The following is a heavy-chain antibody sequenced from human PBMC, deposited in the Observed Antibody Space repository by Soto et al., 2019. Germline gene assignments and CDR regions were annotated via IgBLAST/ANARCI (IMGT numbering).Heavy chain of an antibody. CDR3: ARTRSGSYL. Sequence: QVQLVQSGAEVKKPGASVKVACRASGYTFTSFDINWVRQATGQGLEWMGRMNPSSGNTDYAQKFQGRVTMNRDTPISTAYMELSSLRSEDTAVYYCARTRSGSYLWGQGTLVTVSS. D-gene: IGHD3-10*01. J-gene: IGHJ5*02. V-gene: IGHV1-8*01. CDR2: MNPSSGNT. CDR1: GYTFTSFD.